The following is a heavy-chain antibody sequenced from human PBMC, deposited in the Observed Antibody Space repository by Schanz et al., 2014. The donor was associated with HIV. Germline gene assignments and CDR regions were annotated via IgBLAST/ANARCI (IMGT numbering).Heavy chain of an antibody. CDR3: ARDVAGCSGTSCYSDAFDI. CDR1: GFAFSSSW. CDR2: INQDKSDK. Sequence: EVQLVESGGGLVQPGKSLRLSCAASGFAFSSSWMHWVRQTPGKGLEWVAHINQDKSDKRYLYSVRGRFTVSRDNTKNSLFLQMSSLRAEDTAVYFCARDVAGCSGTSCYSDAFDIWGQGTLVTVSS. V-gene: IGHV3-7*01. J-gene: IGHJ3*02. D-gene: IGHD2-2*01.